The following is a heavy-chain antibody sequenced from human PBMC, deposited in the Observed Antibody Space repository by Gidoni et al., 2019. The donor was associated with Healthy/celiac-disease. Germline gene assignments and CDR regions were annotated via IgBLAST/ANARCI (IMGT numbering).Heavy chain of an antibody. V-gene: IGHV4-38-2*01. CDR1: GYSISSGYY. Sequence: QVQLQESGPGLVKPSETLSLTCAVSGYSISSGYYWGWIRQPPGKGLEWIGSIYHSGSTYYNPSLKSRVTISVDTSKNQFSLKLSSVTAADTAVYYCARGGTMIVVGWGQGTLVTVSS. CDR3: ARGGTMIVVG. J-gene: IGHJ4*02. CDR2: IYHSGST. D-gene: IGHD3-22*01.